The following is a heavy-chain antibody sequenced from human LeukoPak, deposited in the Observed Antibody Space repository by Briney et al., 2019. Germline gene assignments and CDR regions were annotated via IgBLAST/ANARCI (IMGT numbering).Heavy chain of an antibody. J-gene: IGHJ4*02. V-gene: IGHV4-59*01. CDR1: GGSFSSSY. Sequence: SETLSLTCIVSGGSFSSSYWSWIRQPPGKGLEWIAYIYSNGNTNSNPSLKSRVTIAVDTSQSQFSLKLSSVTAADTAVYYCVRDRSTAMAGFFQYWGQGALVTVSS. CDR3: VRDRSTAMAGFFQY. CDR2: IYSNGNT. D-gene: IGHD6-19*01.